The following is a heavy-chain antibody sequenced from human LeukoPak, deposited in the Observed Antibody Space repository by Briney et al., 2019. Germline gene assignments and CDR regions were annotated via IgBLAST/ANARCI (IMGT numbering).Heavy chain of an antibody. J-gene: IGHJ4*02. V-gene: IGHV3-7*01. CDR2: IKEDGSEK. CDR1: GFTFSNYW. CDR3: AKDAGRIHPSPWYFDY. D-gene: IGHD5-18*01. Sequence: PGGSLRLSCAASGFTFSNYWMSWVRQAPGKGLEWVANIKEDGSEKYYVDSVKGRFTISRDNAKNSLYLQMNSLRAEDTAVYYCAKDAGRIHPSPWYFDYWGQGTLVTVSS.